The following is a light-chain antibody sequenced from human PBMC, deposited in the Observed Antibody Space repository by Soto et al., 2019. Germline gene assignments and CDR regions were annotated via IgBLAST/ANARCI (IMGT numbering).Light chain of an antibody. CDR2: AAI. V-gene: IGKV1-39*01. Sequence: DIHMTQSPSGLSASVGDRISITCRASQSISTYLNWYQQKPGKAPKLLIFAAISLQSGVPSRFSGRGSGTDFTLTISSLQPEDFATYYCQQSYSTPRTFGQGSMVDIK. J-gene: IGKJ1*01. CDR3: QQSYSTPRT. CDR1: QSISTY.